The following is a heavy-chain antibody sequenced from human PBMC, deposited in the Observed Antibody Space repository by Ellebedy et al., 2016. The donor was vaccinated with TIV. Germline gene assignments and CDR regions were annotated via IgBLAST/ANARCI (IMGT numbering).Heavy chain of an antibody. CDR3: NTGWAYDD. Sequence: GGSLRLSXEASGLIVTHASMTWVRQAPGKGLEWVGRIQSRSEGGTVAYAAPVQGRFIISRDESENKLFLQMYSLITEDTGVYYCNTGWAYDDWGQGTRVTVSS. CDR1: GLIVTHAS. CDR2: IQSRSEGGTV. J-gene: IGHJ3*01. V-gene: IGHV3-15*05.